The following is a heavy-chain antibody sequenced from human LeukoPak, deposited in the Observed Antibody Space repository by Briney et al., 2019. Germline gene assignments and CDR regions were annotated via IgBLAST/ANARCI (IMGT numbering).Heavy chain of an antibody. J-gene: IGHJ5*02. CDR2: INPNSGGT. Sequence: ASVKVSCKASGYTFTGYYMHWVRQAPGQGLEWMGWINPNSGGTNYAQKFQGRVTMTRDTSIGTAYMELSRLRSDDTAVYYCARTDCGGDCYSSRGWFDPWGQGTLVTVSS. V-gene: IGHV1-2*02. CDR3: ARTDCGGDCYSSRGWFDP. CDR1: GYTFTGYY. D-gene: IGHD2-21*02.